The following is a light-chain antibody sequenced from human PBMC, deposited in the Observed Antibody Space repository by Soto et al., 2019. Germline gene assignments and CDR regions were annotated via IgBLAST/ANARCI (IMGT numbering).Light chain of an antibody. CDR3: QQTFRTPHT. Sequence: DIQMTQSPASLSASVGDRVTITCRASQTISSYLNSYQQKAGAAPKLLIYSASTLQSGVPSRFSGSGFGTDYTLTISSLQPADFAVYYCQQTFRTPHTFGQGTKLDIK. J-gene: IGKJ2*01. CDR2: SAS. CDR1: QTISSY. V-gene: IGKV1-39*01.